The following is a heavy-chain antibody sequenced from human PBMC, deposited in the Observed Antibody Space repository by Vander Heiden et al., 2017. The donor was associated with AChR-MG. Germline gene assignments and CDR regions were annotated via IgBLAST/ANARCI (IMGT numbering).Heavy chain of an antibody. V-gene: IGHV3-23*01. J-gene: IGHJ6*03. CDR3: ATHWRDILHYYFMDV. CDR2: ISRNADST. CDR1: EFSFRAYA. Sequence: EVQLLESGGGLVQPGGSLRLSCVGPEFSFRAYAMGWCRQAPGQGLEWVSVISRNADSTYYSDSVKGRFTISRDDSKNTFYLHMNSLRAEDTAVYYCATHWRDILHYYFMDVWGKGTTVIVSS. D-gene: IGHD1-1*01.